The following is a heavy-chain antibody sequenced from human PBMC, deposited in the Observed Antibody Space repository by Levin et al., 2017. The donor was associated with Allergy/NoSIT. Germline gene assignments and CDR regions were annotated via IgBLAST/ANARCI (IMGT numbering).Heavy chain of an antibody. V-gene: IGHV7-4-1*02. CDR3: ARDRHCSSTSCYGVHLRALFDP. Sequence: GASVKVSCKASGYTFTSYAMNWVRQAPGQGLEWMGWINTNTGNPTYAQGFTGRFVFSLDTSVSTAFLQISSLKAEDTAVYYCARDRHCSSTSCYGVHLRALFDPWGQGTLVTVSS. J-gene: IGHJ5*02. D-gene: IGHD2-2*01. CDR2: INTNTGNP. CDR1: GYTFTSYA.